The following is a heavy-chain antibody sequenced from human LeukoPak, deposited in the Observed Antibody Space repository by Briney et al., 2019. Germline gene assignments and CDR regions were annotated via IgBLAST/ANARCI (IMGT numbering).Heavy chain of an antibody. CDR3: ARVIVESEYYYDSSGYRANWFDP. CDR2: ISAYNGNT. J-gene: IGHJ5*02. D-gene: IGHD3-22*01. V-gene: IGHV1-18*01. CDR1: GYTFTSYG. Sequence: ASVKVSCKASGYTFTSYGISWVRQAPGQGLEWMGRISAYNGNTNYAQKLQGRVTMTTDTSTSTAYMELRSLRSDDTAVYYCARVIVESEYYYDSSGYRANWFDPWGQGTLVTVSS.